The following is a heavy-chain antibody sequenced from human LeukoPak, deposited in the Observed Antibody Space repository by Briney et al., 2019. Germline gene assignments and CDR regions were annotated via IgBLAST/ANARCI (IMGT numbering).Heavy chain of an antibody. Sequence: ASVKVSCKASGYTFTGYYMHWVRQAPGQGLEWMGWINPNSGGTNYAQKFQGRVTMTRDTSFSTAYMELSRLRSDDTAVYYCAREGYCSGGSCYADYWGQGTLVTVSS. CDR1: GYTFTGYY. CDR3: AREGYCSGGSCYADY. J-gene: IGHJ4*02. CDR2: INPNSGGT. D-gene: IGHD2-15*01. V-gene: IGHV1-2*02.